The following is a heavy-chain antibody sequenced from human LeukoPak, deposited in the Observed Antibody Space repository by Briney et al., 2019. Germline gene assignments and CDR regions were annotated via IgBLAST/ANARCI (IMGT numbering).Heavy chain of an antibody. CDR1: GFTFRSYW. D-gene: IGHD5-12*01. Sequence: VGSLRLSCAASGFTFRSYWMCWVRQAPGKGLEWVANINQGGSVQYYMDSVKGRFTISRDDAKNSLYVQMNSLRDEDTAVYYCARVEYSGWNLEYWGQGTLVTVSS. CDR2: INQGGSVQ. J-gene: IGHJ4*02. V-gene: IGHV3-7*01. CDR3: ARVEYSGWNLEY.